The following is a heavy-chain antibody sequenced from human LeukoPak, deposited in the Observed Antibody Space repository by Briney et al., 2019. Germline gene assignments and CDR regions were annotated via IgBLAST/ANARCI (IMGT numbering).Heavy chain of an antibody. CDR3: ARGLSKWLRLFDY. Sequence: GGSLRLSCAASGFTFSSYAMSRVRQAPGKGLEWVSAISGSGGSTYYADSVKGRFTISRDNSKNTLYLQMNSLRAEDTAVYYCARGLSKWLRLFDYWGQGTLVTVSS. CDR2: ISGSGGST. J-gene: IGHJ4*02. CDR1: GFTFSSYA. D-gene: IGHD5-12*01. V-gene: IGHV3-23*01.